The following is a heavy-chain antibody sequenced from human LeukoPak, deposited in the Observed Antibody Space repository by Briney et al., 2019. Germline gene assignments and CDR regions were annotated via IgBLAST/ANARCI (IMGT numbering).Heavy chain of an antibody. J-gene: IGHJ4*02. CDR1: GDSISSSTYY. CDR2: IYYSGST. V-gene: IGHV4-39*07. Sequence: SETLSLTYTVSGDSISSSTYYWGWIRQPQGKGLEWIGSIYYSGSTYYNPSLRSRVTISVDTSKNQFSLRLTSVTAADTAVYYCARDRRAAVPTPPDYWGQGTLVTVSS. D-gene: IGHD6-13*01. CDR3: ARDRRAAVPTPPDY.